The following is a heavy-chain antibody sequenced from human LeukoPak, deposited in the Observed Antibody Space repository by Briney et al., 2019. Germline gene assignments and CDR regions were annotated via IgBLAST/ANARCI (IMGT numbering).Heavy chain of an antibody. J-gene: IGHJ4*02. CDR3: AFGASNWDQFDY. Sequence: GESRKISCKGSGYTFTNHWIAWVRQMPGKGLEWMGIIYPADSDTRYSPSFQGQVTISADKSVRTAYLQWGSLKASGTAMYCCAFGASNWDQFDYWGQGTLVTVSS. V-gene: IGHV5-51*01. CDR1: GYTFTNHW. CDR2: IYPADSDT. D-gene: IGHD7-27*01.